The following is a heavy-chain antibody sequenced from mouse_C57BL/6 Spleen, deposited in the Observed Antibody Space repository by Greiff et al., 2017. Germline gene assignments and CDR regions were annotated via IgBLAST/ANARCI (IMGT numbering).Heavy chain of an antibody. CDR1: GYTFTDYN. CDR3: ARRNWDWFAY. D-gene: IGHD4-1*01. CDR2: INPNNGGT. J-gene: IGHJ3*01. Sequence: LVKPGASVKIPCKASGYTFTDYNMDWVKQSHGKSLEWIGDINPNNGGTIYNQKFKGKATLTVDKSSSTAYMELRSLTSEDTAVYYCARRNWDWFAYWGQGTLVTVSA. V-gene: IGHV1-18*01.